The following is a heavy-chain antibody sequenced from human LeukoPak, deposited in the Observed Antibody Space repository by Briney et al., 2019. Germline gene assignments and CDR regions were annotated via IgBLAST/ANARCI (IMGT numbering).Heavy chain of an antibody. D-gene: IGHD2-15*01. J-gene: IGHJ3*02. V-gene: IGHV3-9*01. CDR1: GFTFDDYA. CDR3: AAVGACSGGSCYSRLRPGAFDI. Sequence: PGGSLRLSCAASGFTFDDYAMHWVRLAPGKGLEWVSGISWNSGSIGYVDSVEGRFTISRDNAKNSLYLQMNSLRAEDTALYYCAAVGACSGGSCYSRLRPGAFDIWGQGTMVTVSS. CDR2: ISWNSGSI.